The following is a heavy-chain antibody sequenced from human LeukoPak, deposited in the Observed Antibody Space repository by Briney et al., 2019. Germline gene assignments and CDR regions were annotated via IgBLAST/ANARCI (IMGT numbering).Heavy chain of an antibody. CDR1: GFTFSRYG. J-gene: IGHJ4*02. CDR3: AKVPHSWGLFDS. D-gene: IGHD3-16*01. V-gene: IGHV3-30*02. Sequence: GGSLRLSRAASGFTFSRYGLHWVRQAPGKGLEWVAFIRDDGSTRYYADSVKGRFTVSRDNSKNMLYLQMDSLRTEDTAVYYCAKVPHSWGLFDSWGQGTLVTVSS. CDR2: IRDDGSTR.